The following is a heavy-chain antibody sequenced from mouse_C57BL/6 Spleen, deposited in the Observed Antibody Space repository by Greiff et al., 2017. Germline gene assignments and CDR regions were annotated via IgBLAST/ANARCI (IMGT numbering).Heavy chain of an antibody. CDR2: IDPSDSYT. D-gene: IGHD2-4*01. Sequence: QVQLQQPGAELVMPGASVKLSCKASGYTFTSYWMHWVKQRPGQGLEWIGEIDPSDSYTNYNQKFKGKSTLTVDKSSSTAYMQLSSLTSEDSAVYYCARPYDYGGAWFAYWGQGTLVTVSA. CDR1: GYTFTSYW. J-gene: IGHJ3*01. V-gene: IGHV1-69*01. CDR3: ARPYDYGGAWFAY.